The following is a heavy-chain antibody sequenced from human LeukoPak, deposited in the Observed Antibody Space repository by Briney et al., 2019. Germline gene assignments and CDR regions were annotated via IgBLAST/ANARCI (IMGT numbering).Heavy chain of an antibody. CDR3: AKDQPPSLGYCSSTSCFLDY. D-gene: IGHD2-2*01. V-gene: IGHV3-23*01. J-gene: IGHJ4*02. CDR1: GFTFSSYA. Sequence: GGSLRLPCAASGFTFSSYAMSWVRQAPGKGLEWVSAISGSGGSTYYADSVKGRFTISRDNSKNTLYLQMNSLRAEDTAVYYCAKDQPPSLGYCSSTSCFLDYWGQGTLVTVPS. CDR2: ISGSGGST.